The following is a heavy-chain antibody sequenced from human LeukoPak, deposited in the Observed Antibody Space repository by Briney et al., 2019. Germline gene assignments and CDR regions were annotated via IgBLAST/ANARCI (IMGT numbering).Heavy chain of an antibody. J-gene: IGHJ5*02. CDR1: GFTFSSYA. CDR3: AKDIREVRLKGSGQNWFDP. CDR2: ISGSGGST. D-gene: IGHD1-14*01. V-gene: IGHV3-23*01. Sequence: GGSLRLSCAASGFTFSSYAMSWVRQAPGKGLEWVSAISGSGGSTYYADSVKGRFTISRDNSKNTLYLQMNSLRAEDTAVYYCAKDIREVRLKGSGQNWFDPWGQGTLVTVSS.